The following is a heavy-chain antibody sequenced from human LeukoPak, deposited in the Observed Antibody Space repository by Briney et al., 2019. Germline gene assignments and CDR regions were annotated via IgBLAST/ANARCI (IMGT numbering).Heavy chain of an antibody. D-gene: IGHD5-18*01. Sequence: SETLSLTCTVSGGSISSGDYYWSWIRQPPGKGLEWIGYIYYSGSTYYNPSLKSRVTISVDTSKNQFSLKLSSVTAADTAVYYCARERPLGCSYGQHFDYWGQGTLVTVSS. J-gene: IGHJ4*02. CDR2: IYYSGST. CDR1: GGSISSGDYY. CDR3: ARERPLGCSYGQHFDY. V-gene: IGHV4-30-4*01.